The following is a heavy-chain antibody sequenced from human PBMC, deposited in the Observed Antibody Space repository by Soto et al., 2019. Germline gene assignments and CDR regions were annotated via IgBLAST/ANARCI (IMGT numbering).Heavy chain of an antibody. CDR3: ARRGLATTDLDY. Sequence: ESEKVSGQGCESNFSTAWIGWVRQMPGKGLELMGIIYPADSDTRYSPSFQGQVTISADKSISTAYLQWSSLKASDTAMYYCARRGLATTDLDYWGQGTLVTVSS. D-gene: IGHD5-12*01. J-gene: IGHJ4*02. CDR2: IYPADSDT. V-gene: IGHV5-51*01. CDR1: ESNFSTAW.